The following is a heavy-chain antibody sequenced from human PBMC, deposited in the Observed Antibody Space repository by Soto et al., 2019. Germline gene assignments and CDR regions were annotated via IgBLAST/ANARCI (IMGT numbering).Heavy chain of an antibody. CDR3: ASLTSWSQEYYYGMDV. D-gene: IGHD2-2*01. CDR2: IRSKGYGGTT. CDR1: GFTFEDFG. Sequence: GGSLRLSCTGSGFTFEDFGMSWFRQAPGKGLEWLSFIRSKGYGGTTESAASVRGRFITSRDDSKSIAYLQMNSLKTEDTAVYYCASLTSWSQEYYYGMDVWGQGTTVTVSS. V-gene: IGHV3-49*03. J-gene: IGHJ6*02.